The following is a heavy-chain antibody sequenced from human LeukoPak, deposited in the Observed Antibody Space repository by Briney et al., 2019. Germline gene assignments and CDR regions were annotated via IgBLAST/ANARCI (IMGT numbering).Heavy chain of an antibody. J-gene: IGHJ5*02. V-gene: IGHV3-48*03. Sequence: PGGSLRLSCAASGFTFSSYEMNWVRQAPGKGLEWVSYISSSGSSMYYADSVKGRFTISRDNAKNSLYLQMSSLRAKDTAVYYCARGSGGYSGWFDPWGQGTLVTVSS. CDR1: GFTFSSYE. CDR3: ARGSGGYSGWFDP. CDR2: ISSSGSSM. D-gene: IGHD5-12*01.